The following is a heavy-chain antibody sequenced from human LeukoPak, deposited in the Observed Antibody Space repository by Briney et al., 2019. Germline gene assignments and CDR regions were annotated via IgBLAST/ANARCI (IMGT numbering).Heavy chain of an antibody. CDR1: GGSISSYY. CDR3: ARVVAGTFDY. J-gene: IGHJ4*02. D-gene: IGHD6-13*01. Sequence: SETLSLTCTVSGGSISSYYWSWIRQPPGKGLEWIGYICYSGSTNYNPSLKSRVTISVDTSKNQFSLKLSSVTAADTAVYYCARVVAGTFDYWGQGTLVTVSS. CDR2: ICYSGST. V-gene: IGHV4-59*01.